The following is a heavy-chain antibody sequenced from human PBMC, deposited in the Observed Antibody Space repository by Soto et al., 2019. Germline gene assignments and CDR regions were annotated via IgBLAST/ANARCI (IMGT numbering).Heavy chain of an antibody. J-gene: IGHJ4*02. CDR3: AREIRRYYDSSGPFDY. Sequence: EVQLVESGGGLVQPGGSLRLSCAASGFTFSSYWMSWVRQAPGKGLEWVANIKQDGSEKYYVDSVKGRFTISRDNAKNSRYLQMNSLRAEDTAVYYCAREIRRYYDSSGPFDYWGQGTLVTVSS. D-gene: IGHD3-22*01. CDR1: GFTFSSYW. CDR2: IKQDGSEK. V-gene: IGHV3-7*04.